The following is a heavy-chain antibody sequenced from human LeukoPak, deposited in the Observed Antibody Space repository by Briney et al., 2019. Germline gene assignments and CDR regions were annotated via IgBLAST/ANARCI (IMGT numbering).Heavy chain of an antibody. J-gene: IGHJ4*02. CDR3: ARGYHYSYDTSAYLY. CDR2: IIPIFGTA. CDR1: GGTFSSYA. D-gene: IGHD3-22*01. V-gene: IGHV1-69*05. Sequence: GCSVKVSCKVSGGTFSSYAISWVRQAPGQGLEWMRGIIPIFGTANYAQKFQGRVTMTRDTSISTAYMELSRLGSDDTAVFYCARGYHYSYDTSAYLYWGQGTLVTVSS.